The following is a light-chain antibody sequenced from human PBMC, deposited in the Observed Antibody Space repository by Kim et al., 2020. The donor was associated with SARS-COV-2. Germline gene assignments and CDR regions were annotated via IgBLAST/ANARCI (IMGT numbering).Light chain of an antibody. CDR3: MQARQSPPWT. Sequence: DVVMTQSPLSLPVTPGEPASISCRSSQSLLHSNGYNYLDWYLQKPGQSPQLLIYMASNRASGVPDRFSGSGSGTDFTLNISTVEAEDVGVYYCMQARQSPPWTFGPGTKVDIK. V-gene: IGKV2-28*01. J-gene: IGKJ1*01. CDR2: MAS. CDR1: QSLLHSNGYNY.